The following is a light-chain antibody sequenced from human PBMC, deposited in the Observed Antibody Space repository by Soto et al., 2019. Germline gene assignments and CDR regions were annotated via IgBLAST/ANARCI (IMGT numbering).Light chain of an antibody. Sequence: DIQMTQSPSALSASVGDTVTITCRASQSVSDSLAWYQVKLGEAPKLLIFDVSNLETGVPSRFSGSGSGTEFSLTIRGLQPDDFATYYCQQYDYSRTFGQGTKADIK. J-gene: IGKJ1*01. CDR3: QQYDYSRT. V-gene: IGKV1-5*01. CDR1: QSVSDS. CDR2: DVS.